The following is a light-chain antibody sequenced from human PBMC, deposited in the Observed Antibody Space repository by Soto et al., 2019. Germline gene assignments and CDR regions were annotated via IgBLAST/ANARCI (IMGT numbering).Light chain of an antibody. CDR1: QSFSSY. Sequence: EIVLTQSPATLSLSPGERATLSCRASQSFSSYLAWYQQKPGQAPRLLTSDASNSATGIPARFSGSGSGTDFTLTISSLDPEDFAVYYCQQRTNWPPAITFGQGTRLEIK. J-gene: IGKJ5*01. CDR2: DAS. CDR3: QQRTNWPPAIT. V-gene: IGKV3-11*01.